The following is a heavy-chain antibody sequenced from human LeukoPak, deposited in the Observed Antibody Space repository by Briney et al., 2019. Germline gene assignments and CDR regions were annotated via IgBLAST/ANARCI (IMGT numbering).Heavy chain of an antibody. CDR1: GFTFSNAW. CDR2: IKSKTDGGTT. J-gene: IGHJ4*02. D-gene: IGHD3-3*01. Sequence: PGGSLRLSCAASGFTFSNAWMSWVCQAPGKGLEWVGRIKSKTDGGTTDYAAPVKGRFTISRDDSKNTLYLQMNSLKTEDTAVYYCTTVHDFWSGYFYYFDYWGQGTLVTVSS. CDR3: TTVHDFWSGYFYYFDY. V-gene: IGHV3-15*01.